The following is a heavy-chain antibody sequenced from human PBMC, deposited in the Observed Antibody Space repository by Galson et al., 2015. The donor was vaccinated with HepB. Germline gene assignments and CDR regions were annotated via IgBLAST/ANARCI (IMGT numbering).Heavy chain of an antibody. Sequence: SVKVSCKASGGTFSSYAISWVRQAPGQGLEWMGRIIPILGIANYAQKFQGRVTITADKSTSTAYMELSSLRSEDTAVYYCARDLAAADGFDPWGQGTLVTVSS. CDR1: GGTFSSYA. J-gene: IGHJ5*02. D-gene: IGHD6-13*01. CDR3: ARDLAAADGFDP. CDR2: IIPILGIA. V-gene: IGHV1-69*04.